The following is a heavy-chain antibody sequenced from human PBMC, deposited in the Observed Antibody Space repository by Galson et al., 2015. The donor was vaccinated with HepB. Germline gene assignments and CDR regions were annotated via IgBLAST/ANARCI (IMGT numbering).Heavy chain of an antibody. D-gene: IGHD6-13*01. CDR1: GFSLSNAW. CDR3: TTYFVYSSSWRVNYQNYGMDV. Sequence: LRLSCAASGFSLSNAWMIWVRQAPGKGLEWVGSIKSKPDGGTTDYAAPVKGRFTISRDDSRNTLNLQMNSLKTEDTGVYYCTTYFVYSSSWRVNYQNYGMDVWGQGTTVTVSS. J-gene: IGHJ6*02. V-gene: IGHV3-15*01. CDR2: IKSKPDGGTT.